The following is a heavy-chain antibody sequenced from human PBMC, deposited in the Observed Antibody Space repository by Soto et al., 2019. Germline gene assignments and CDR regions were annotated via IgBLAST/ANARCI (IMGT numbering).Heavy chain of an antibody. J-gene: IGHJ5*02. D-gene: IGHD3-9*01. CDR2: INHSGST. V-gene: IGHV4-34*01. CDR3: ARSMGLVLRYFDWPRNWFDP. Sequence: QVQLQQWGAGLLKPSETLSLTCAVYGGSFSGYYWSWIRQPPGKGLEWIGEINHSGSTNYNPSLNGRVTISVDTSKNQFSLKLSSVTAADTAVYYCARSMGLVLRYFDWPRNWFDPWGQGTLVTVSS. CDR1: GGSFSGYY.